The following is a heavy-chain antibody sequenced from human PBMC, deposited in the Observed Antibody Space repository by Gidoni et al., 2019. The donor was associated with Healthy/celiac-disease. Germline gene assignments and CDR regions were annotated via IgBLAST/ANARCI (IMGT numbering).Heavy chain of an antibody. Sequence: EVQRLESGGGLVQPGGSLRLSCAASGFTFRSYARSWVRQAPGKGLAWVSAISGSGGSTYYADSVKGRFTISRDNSKNTLYLQMNSLRAEDTAVYYCAKDRLDCSSTSCPNDPWGQGTLVTVSS. V-gene: IGHV3-23*01. CDR3: AKDRLDCSSTSCPNDP. CDR2: ISGSGGST. D-gene: IGHD2-2*01. J-gene: IGHJ5*02. CDR1: GFTFRSYA.